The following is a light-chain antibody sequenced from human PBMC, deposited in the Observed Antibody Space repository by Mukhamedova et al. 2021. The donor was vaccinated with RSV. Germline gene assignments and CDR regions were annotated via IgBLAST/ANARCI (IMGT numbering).Light chain of an antibody. J-gene: IGKJ4*01. V-gene: IGKV3-20*01. CDR3: QQYGSSLLT. Sequence: RASQSVSTTYLAWYQQKPGQAPRLLIYVASSRATGIPDRFRGSGSGTDFTLTITRLEPEDFAVYYCQQYGSSLLTFGGGTKVEIK. CDR1: QSVSTTY. CDR2: VAS.